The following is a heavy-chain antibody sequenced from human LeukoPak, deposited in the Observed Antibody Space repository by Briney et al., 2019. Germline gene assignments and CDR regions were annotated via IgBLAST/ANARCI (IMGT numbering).Heavy chain of an antibody. CDR2: IHTSGST. D-gene: IGHD2-15*01. J-gene: IGHJ5*02. CDR1: GGSISSGSYC. CDR3: ARGGNCSGGSCYSDRGWFDP. Sequence: PSQTLSLTCTVSGGSISSGSYCWSWIRQPAGKGLEWIGHIHTSGSTNYNPSLKSRVTISVDTSKNQFSLKLSSVTAADTAVYFCARGGNCSGGSCYSDRGWFDPWGQGTLVTVSS. V-gene: IGHV4-61*09.